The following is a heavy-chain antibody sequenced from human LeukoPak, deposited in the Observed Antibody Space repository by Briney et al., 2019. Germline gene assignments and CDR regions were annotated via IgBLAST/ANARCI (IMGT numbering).Heavy chain of an antibody. V-gene: IGHV3-30*18. CDR1: GFTFSNYG. CDR3: AKGEGATLDY. CDR2: ISYDGSNK. D-gene: IGHD1-26*01. J-gene: IGHJ4*02. Sequence: GRSLRLSCAASGFTFSNYGMHWVRQAPGKGLEWLAVISYDGSNKYYADSVKGRFTISRDNSKNTLYLQMNSLSAEDTAVYYCAKGEGATLDYWGQGTLVTVSS.